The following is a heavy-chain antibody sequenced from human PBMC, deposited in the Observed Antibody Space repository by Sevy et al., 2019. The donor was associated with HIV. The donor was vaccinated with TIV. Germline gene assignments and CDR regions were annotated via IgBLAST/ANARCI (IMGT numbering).Heavy chain of an antibody. Sequence: GGSLRLSCAASGFTFSRYSVNWVRQAPGKGLEWVSYISSSGTNIYYGDSVKGRFTISRDNAKDSLYLQMNSLRDEDTATDYCASGKTFGTTRSRGEVEYFQHWGQGTLVTVSS. CDR1: GFTFSRYS. V-gene: IGHV3-48*02. D-gene: IGHD3-10*01. CDR3: ASGKTFGTTRSRGEVEYFQH. CDR2: ISSSGTNI. J-gene: IGHJ1*01.